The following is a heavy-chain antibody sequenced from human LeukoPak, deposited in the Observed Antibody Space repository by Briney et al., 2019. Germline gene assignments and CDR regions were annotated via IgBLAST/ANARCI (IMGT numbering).Heavy chain of an antibody. CDR3: ARGTRTYYYDSSGSHFDY. V-gene: IGHV4-31*03. Sequence: PSQTLSLTCIVSGDFISSGGHSWNWIRHLPGRGLEWIGDIDYSGSTHYIPSLKSRLSISVDTSRNHFSLKLFSVTAADTAVYYCARGTRTYYYDSSGSHFDYWGQGTLVTVSS. CDR2: IDYSGST. CDR1: GDFISSGGHS. J-gene: IGHJ4*02. D-gene: IGHD3-22*01.